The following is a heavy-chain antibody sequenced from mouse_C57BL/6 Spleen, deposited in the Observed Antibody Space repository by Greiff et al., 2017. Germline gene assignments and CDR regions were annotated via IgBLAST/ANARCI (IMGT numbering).Heavy chain of an antibody. V-gene: IGHV5-16*01. CDR1: GFTFSDYY. CDR2: INYDGSST. Sequence: EVMLVESEGGLVQPGRSMKLSCTASGFTFSDYYMAWVRQVPEKGLEWVANINYDGSSTYYLDSLKSRFIISRDNAKNILYLQMSSLKSEDTATYYCAREAGTGYFDYWGQGTTLTVSS. J-gene: IGHJ2*01. D-gene: IGHD4-1*01. CDR3: AREAGTGYFDY.